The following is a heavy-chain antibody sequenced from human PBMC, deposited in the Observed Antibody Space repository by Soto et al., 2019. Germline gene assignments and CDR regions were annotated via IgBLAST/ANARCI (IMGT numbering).Heavy chain of an antibody. V-gene: IGHV4-34*01. J-gene: IGHJ6*02. CDR2: INHSGST. Sequence: SETLSLTXAVYGGSFSGYYWSWIRQPPGKGLEWIGEINHSGSTNYNPSLKSRVTISVDTSKNQFSLKLSSVTAADTAVYYCARGVYYDFWSGYLDYYYYGMDVWGQGTTVTVSS. CDR1: GGSFSGYY. D-gene: IGHD3-3*01. CDR3: ARGVYYDFWSGYLDYYYYGMDV.